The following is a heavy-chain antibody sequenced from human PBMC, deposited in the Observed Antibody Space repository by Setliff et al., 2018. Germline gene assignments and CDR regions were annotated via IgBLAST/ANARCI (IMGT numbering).Heavy chain of an antibody. V-gene: IGHV4-31*03. CDR1: GGSICSGGYY. CDR2: IYYSGST. J-gene: IGHJ3*02. D-gene: IGHD1-26*01. Sequence: SETLSLTCTVSGGSICSGGYYWSWIRQHPGKGLEWIGYIYYSGSTYYNPSLKSRVTISVDTSKNQFSLKLSSVTAADTAVYYCARDPLATTVRHAFDIWGQGTMVTVSS. CDR3: ARDPLATTVRHAFDI.